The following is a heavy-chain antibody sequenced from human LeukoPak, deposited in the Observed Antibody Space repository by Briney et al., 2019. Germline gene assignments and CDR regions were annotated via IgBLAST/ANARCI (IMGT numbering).Heavy chain of an antibody. CDR2: IYYSGST. CDR3: ARADGTTSYYYYYYMDV. D-gene: IGHD1-1*01. J-gene: IGHJ6*03. Sequence: SETLSLTCTVSGGSISSSSYYWGWIRQPPGKGLEWIGSIYYSGSTYYNPSLKSRVTISVDTSKNQFSLKLSSVTAADTAVYYCARADGTTSYYYYYYMDVWGKGTTVTVSS. CDR1: GGSISSSSYY. V-gene: IGHV4-39*07.